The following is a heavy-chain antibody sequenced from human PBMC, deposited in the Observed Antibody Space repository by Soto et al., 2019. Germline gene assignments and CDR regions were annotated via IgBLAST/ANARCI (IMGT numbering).Heavy chain of an antibody. CDR3: AREDRYYDILTGYYGGGWFDP. J-gene: IGHJ5*02. D-gene: IGHD3-9*01. CDR2: ISISSSYI. Sequence: PGWSLRLSCAAAGFTFSSYSMNWVRQAPGKGLEWVSCISISSSYIYYADSVNGRFTISGDNAKNSMYLQMNSLRAEDTTVYYCAREDRYYDILTGYYGGGWFDPWGQGTLVTVSS. V-gene: IGHV3-21*01. CDR1: GFTFSSYS.